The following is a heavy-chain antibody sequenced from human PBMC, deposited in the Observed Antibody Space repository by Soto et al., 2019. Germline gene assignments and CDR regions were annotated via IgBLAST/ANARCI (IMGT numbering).Heavy chain of an antibody. D-gene: IGHD2-2*01. CDR1: GFTFSEYW. CDR3: TTWPDS. V-gene: IGHV3-74*01. Sequence: PGGSLRLSCAASGFTFSEYWMHWVRQAPGKGLVWVSRVNADGSSTSHADSVRGRFTISRDNAKNTVYLQMNSLRVDDTAVYFSTTWPDSWGQGTLVTVSS. CDR2: VNADGSST. J-gene: IGHJ5*01.